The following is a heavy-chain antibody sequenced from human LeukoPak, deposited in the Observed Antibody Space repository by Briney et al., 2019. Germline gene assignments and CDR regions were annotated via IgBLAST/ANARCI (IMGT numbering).Heavy chain of an antibody. CDR3: ARGRDYYDSSGARDY. Sequence: GASVKVSCKASGYTFTSYYMHWVRQAPGQGFEWMGIINPSGGSTSYAQKFQGRVTMTRDTSTSTVYMGLSSLRSEDTAVYYCARGRDYYDSSGARDYWGQGTLVTVSS. J-gene: IGHJ4*02. CDR2: INPSGGST. D-gene: IGHD3-22*01. V-gene: IGHV1-46*01. CDR1: GYTFTSYY.